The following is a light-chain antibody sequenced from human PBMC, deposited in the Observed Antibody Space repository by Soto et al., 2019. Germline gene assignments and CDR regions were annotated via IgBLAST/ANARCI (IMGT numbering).Light chain of an antibody. V-gene: IGLV2-14*01. Sequence: QSALTQPASVSGSPGQSITISCTGTGSDVGGYNYVSWYQQHPGKAPKVMIYDVSNRPSGVSNRFSGSKSGNTASLTISGRQAEDEADYYCSSYTSASTPLVFGGGTQLTVL. CDR2: DVS. CDR3: SSYTSASTPLV. J-gene: IGLJ2*01. CDR1: GSDVGGYNY.